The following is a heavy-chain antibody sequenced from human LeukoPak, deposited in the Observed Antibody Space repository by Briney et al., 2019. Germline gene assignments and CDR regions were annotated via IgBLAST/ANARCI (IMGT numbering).Heavy chain of an antibody. CDR1: GFTFSDHY. D-gene: IGHD3-22*01. J-gene: IGHJ3*02. V-gene: IGHV3-72*01. Sequence: GGSLRLSCAASGFTFSDHYMDWVRQAPGKGLEWVGRTRNKANSYTTEYAASVKGRFTISRDDSKNSLYLQMNSLKTEDTAVYYCARRNYYDSSGYPDDAFDIWGQGTMVTVSS. CDR2: TRNKANSYTT. CDR3: ARRNYYDSSGYPDDAFDI.